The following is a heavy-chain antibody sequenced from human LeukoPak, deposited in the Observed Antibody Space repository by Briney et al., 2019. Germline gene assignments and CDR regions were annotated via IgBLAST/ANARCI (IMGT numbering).Heavy chain of an antibody. V-gene: IGHV3-74*01. CDR3: VRDLILVWTPGDDFDH. CDR2: INERATII. D-gene: IGHD3-16*01. J-gene: IGHJ4*02. CDR1: GFTFRNYW. Sequence: PGGSLRLSRAASGFTFRNYWMHWVRQAPGKGLEWVSRINERATIISYADSVKGRFTISRENARNTLYLQMNSLTAEDTAVYYCVRDLILVWTPGDDFDHWGQGTLVTVSS.